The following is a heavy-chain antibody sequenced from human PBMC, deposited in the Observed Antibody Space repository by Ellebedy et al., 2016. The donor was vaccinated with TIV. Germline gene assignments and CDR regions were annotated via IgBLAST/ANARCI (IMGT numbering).Heavy chain of an antibody. CDR2: TYYRSKWSY. V-gene: IGHV6-1*01. CDR3: ARGVYTYYYHNGLDV. CDR1: GDSVSSNSAA. J-gene: IGHJ6*02. D-gene: IGHD5/OR15-5a*01. Sequence: SQTLSLTCVISGDSVSSNSAAWNWIRQSPSRGLEWLGRTYYRSKWSYDYAVSVKGRITIITDTSKNQFSLQLKSVTPEDTAVYLCARGVYTYYYHNGLDVWGQGTTVIVSS.